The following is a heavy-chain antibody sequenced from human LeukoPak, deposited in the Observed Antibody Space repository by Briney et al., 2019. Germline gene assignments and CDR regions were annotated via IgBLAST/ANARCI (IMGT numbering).Heavy chain of an antibody. CDR1: GGSFSGYY. V-gene: IGHV4-34*01. Sequence: PSETLSLTCAVYGGSFSGYYWSWIRQPPGKGLEWIGEINHSGSTNYNPSLKSRVTISVDTSKNQFSLKLSSVTAADTAVYYCARALTYYYGSGSYYRLPRGGFDPWGQGTLVTVSS. D-gene: IGHD3-10*01. CDR3: ARALTYYYGSGSYYRLPRGGFDP. CDR2: INHSGST. J-gene: IGHJ5*02.